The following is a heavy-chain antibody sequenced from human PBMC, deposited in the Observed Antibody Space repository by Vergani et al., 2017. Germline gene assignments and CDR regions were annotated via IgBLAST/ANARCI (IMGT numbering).Heavy chain of an antibody. CDR2: ISSISSYI. J-gene: IGHJ4*02. V-gene: IGHV3-21*01. CDR1: GFTFRSYS. Sequence: EVQLLESGGGLVKPGGSLRLSCAASGFTFRSYSMNWVRQAPGKGLEWVSSISSISSYIYYADAVKGRFTISRDNAKNSLYLQMNSLRAEDTAVYYCARDQASYYYDSSGDYDSYESGYYWGQGTLIIVSS. D-gene: IGHD3-22*01. CDR3: ARDQASYYYDSSGDYDSYESGYY.